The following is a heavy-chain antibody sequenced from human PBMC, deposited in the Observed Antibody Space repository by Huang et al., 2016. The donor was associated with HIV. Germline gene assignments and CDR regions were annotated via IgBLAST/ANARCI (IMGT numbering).Heavy chain of an antibody. J-gene: IGHJ4*02. D-gene: IGHD4-17*01. V-gene: IGHV1-8*02. Sequence: QVHLVQSGAEVKKPGASVKVSCKASGYTFTNYDINWVRQALGRGLAGMVWRNPNTGNTGFAQSFQGRDTRTRKTSITTADMELTSWTSEDTAVYYCARSAYGDLDYWGRGTLVIVSS. CDR3: ARSAYGDLDY. CDR2: RNPNTGNT. CDR1: GYTFTNYD.